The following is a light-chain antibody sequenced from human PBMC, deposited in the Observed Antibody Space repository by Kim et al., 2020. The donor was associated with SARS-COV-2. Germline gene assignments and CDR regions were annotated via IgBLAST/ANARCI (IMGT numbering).Light chain of an antibody. J-gene: IGLJ1*01. CDR3: SSYTSSSTYV. CDR2: DVN. CDR1: SSDVGGYNY. V-gene: IGLV2-14*03. Sequence: GQSITISCTGTSSDVGGYNYVSWYQQHPGKAPKIMIYDVNNRPSGVSNRFSGSKSGNTASLTISGLQAEDEADYYCSSYTSSSTYVFGTGTKVTVL.